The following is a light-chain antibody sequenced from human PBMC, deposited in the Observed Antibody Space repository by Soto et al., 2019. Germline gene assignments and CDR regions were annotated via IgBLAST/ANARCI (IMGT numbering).Light chain of an antibody. CDR1: QGISSF. CDR3: QQYYLYPRT. Sequence: IRMTQSPSSFSASTGDRVTITCRASQGISSFLAWYQQKSGKAPKLLMYAASTIQSGVPSRFSGSGSGTDFTLTISSLQSEDFATYYCQQYYLYPRTFGQGTKVEIK. J-gene: IGKJ1*01. V-gene: IGKV1-8*01. CDR2: AAS.